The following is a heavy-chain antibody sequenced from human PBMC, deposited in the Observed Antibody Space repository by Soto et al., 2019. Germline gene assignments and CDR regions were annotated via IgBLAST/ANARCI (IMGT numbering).Heavy chain of an antibody. J-gene: IGHJ4*02. CDR1: GGSISSGGSS. CDR3: ARAGDSSGPVASGY. Sequence: QLQLQESGSGLVKPSQTLSLTCAVSGGSISSGGSSWSWIRQPSGKGLEWIGYIYHSGSTYYNPSLKSRVTISVDRSKNQFSLKLSSVTAADTAVYYCARAGDSSGPVASGYWGQGTLVTVSS. D-gene: IGHD6-19*01. V-gene: IGHV4-30-2*01. CDR2: IYHSGST.